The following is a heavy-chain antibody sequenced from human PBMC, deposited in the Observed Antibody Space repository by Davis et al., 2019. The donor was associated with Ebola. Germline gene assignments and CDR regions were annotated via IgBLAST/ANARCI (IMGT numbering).Heavy chain of an antibody. CDR3: ARFFGDTYYYGMDV. D-gene: IGHD2-21*02. CDR1: GYTFTSYA. Sequence: AASVKVSCKASGYTFTSYAMHWVRQAPGQGLEWMGWMNPNSGNTGYAQKFQGRVTMTRNTSISTAYMELSSLRSEDTAVYYCARFFGDTYYYGMDVWGQGTTVTVSS. J-gene: IGHJ6*02. V-gene: IGHV1-8*02. CDR2: MNPNSGNT.